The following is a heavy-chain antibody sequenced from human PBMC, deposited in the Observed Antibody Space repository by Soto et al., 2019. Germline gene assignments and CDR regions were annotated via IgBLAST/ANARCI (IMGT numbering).Heavy chain of an antibody. CDR3: AKAITMARPAIRYYGVDV. Sequence: EVQLLESGGGLVQPGGSLRLSCTASGFNFSNFAMTWVRQAPGKGLQWVSALTGSGNRTHYTDSVKGRCVISKDNAQKMLLLQLNSRRVEDTPVYYRAKAITMARPAIRYYGVDVWGQGTRVTVFS. CDR1: GFNFSNFA. V-gene: IGHV3-23*05. D-gene: IGHD1-1*01. CDR2: LTGSGNRT. J-gene: IGHJ6*02.